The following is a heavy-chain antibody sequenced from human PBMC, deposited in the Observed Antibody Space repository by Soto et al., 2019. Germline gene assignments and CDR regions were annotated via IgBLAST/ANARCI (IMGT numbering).Heavy chain of an antibody. V-gene: IGHV3-23*01. D-gene: IGHD3-10*01. CDR1: GFTFSTCA. J-gene: IGHJ4*02. Sequence: GGFLRLSCSTSGFTFSTCAMNWVRQAPGKGLEWVSALSGSGGTTSYADSVRGRFTISRDNSKNTLFLQMSSLRAEDTALYYCAKQRAGYGSGSDSFYLDFWGQGTLVTVSS. CDR3: AKQRAGYGSGSDSFYLDF. CDR2: LSGSGGTT.